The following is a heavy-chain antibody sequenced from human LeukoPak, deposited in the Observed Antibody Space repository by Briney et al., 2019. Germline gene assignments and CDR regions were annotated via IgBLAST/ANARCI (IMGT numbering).Heavy chain of an antibody. CDR2: IYPGDSDT. CDR1: WYRFTSYW. D-gene: IGHD5-18*01. J-gene: IGHJ4*02. Sequence: GEALQISFHGSWYRFTSYWIGWGRPVPGKGLGWRGIIYPGDSDTRYSPSFEGQVTISGDESNSTASLQWSSLKASDTAMYYCARREYSYGYGYYFDYWGQGTLVTVSS. V-gene: IGHV5-51*01. CDR3: ARREYSYGYGYYFDY.